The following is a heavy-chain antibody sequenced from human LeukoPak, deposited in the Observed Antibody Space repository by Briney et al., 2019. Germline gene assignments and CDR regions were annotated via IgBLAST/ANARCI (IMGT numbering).Heavy chain of an antibody. CDR2: IYTSGST. CDR1: GGSISSYY. J-gene: IGHJ4*02. V-gene: IGHV4-4*07. D-gene: IGHD1-26*01. CDR3: ARDSSGGSYRPFDY. Sequence: SETLSLTCTVSGGSISSYYWSWLRQPAGKGLERIGRIYTSGSTNYNPSLKSRVTMSVDTSKNQFSLKLSSVTAADTAVYYCARDSSGGSYRPFDYWGQGTLVTVSS.